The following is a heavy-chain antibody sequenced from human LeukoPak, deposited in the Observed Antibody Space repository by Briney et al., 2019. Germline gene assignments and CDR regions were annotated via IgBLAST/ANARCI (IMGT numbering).Heavy chain of an antibody. CDR1: GFTFSSYG. CDR3: AKGSYYGSGTHPGADFDY. CDR2: IRYDGSNK. Sequence: GGSLRLSCAASGFTFSSYGMHWVRQAPGKGLEWVAFIRYDGSNKYYADSVKGRFTISRDNSKNTLYLQMNSLRAEDTAVYYCAKGSYYGSGTHPGADFDYWGQGTLVTVSS. D-gene: IGHD3-10*01. J-gene: IGHJ4*02. V-gene: IGHV3-30*02.